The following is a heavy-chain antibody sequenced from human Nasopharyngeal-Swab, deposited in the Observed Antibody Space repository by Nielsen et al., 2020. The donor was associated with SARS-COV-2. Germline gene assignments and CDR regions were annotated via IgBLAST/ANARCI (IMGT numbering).Heavy chain of an antibody. CDR3: ARAPTAGGPDY. CDR1: GGSISSGDHY. J-gene: IGHJ4*02. V-gene: IGHV4-30-4*01. CDR2: IYYSGST. Sequence: SETLSLTCTVSGGSISSGDHYRSWIRQPPGKGLEWIGYIYYSGSTYYNPSLKSRVTVSVDTSKNQFSLKLSSVTAADTAVYYCARAPTAGGPDYWSQGTLVTVSS.